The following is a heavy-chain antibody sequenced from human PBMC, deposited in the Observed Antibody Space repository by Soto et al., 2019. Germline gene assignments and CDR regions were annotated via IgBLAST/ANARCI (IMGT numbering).Heavy chain of an antibody. J-gene: IGHJ4*02. CDR3: ARHIRGYTRGFDY. Sequence: PSETLSLTGTGSGGSVSSASYYWTWIRQSPGKGLEWIGYIYYNGSTNYNPSLKSRVTISVDTSKNLFSLKLTSVTAADTAVYYCARHIRGYTRGFDYWGQGNMVTVSS. CDR1: GGSVSSASYY. V-gene: IGHV4-61*01. D-gene: IGHD5-18*01. CDR2: IYYNGST.